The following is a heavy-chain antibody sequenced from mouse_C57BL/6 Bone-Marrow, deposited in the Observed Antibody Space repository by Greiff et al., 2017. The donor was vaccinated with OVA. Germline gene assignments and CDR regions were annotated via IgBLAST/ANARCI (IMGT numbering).Heavy chain of an antibody. Sequence: QVQLKESGAELVRPGTSVKMSCKASGYTFTNYWIGWAKQRPGHGLEWIGDIYPGGGYTNYNEKFKGKATLTADKSSSTAYMQFSSLTSEDSAIYYCARKGPHWYFDVWGTGTTVTVSS. J-gene: IGHJ1*03. CDR1: GYTFTNYW. D-gene: IGHD3-3*01. CDR3: ARKGPHWYFDV. V-gene: IGHV1-63*01. CDR2: IYPGGGYT.